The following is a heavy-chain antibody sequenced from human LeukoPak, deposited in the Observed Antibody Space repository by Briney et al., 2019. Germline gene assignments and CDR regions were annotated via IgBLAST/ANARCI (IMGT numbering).Heavy chain of an antibody. J-gene: IGHJ5*01. CDR2: ISYDGSNK. D-gene: IGHD1-14*01. CDR3: VRDWDHFDFDS. CDR1: GFTFSSYA. V-gene: IGHV3-30-3*01. Sequence: PGRSLRLSCAASGFTFSSYAMHWVRQAPGKGLEWVAVISYDGSNKYYADSVKGRFTISRDNAKNTLYLQMKSLRDEDTAVYYCVRDWDHFDFDSWGQGTLVTVSS.